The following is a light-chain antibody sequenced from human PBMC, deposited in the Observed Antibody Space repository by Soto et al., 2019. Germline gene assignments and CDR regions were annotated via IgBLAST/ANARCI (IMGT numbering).Light chain of an antibody. CDR1: QSVGSH. CDR3: QQRTNWRLT. Sequence: EVVLTQSPATLSLSPGERATLSCRASQSVGSHFTWYQQKPGQAPRLLIYDAFNRATGIPARFSGSGSGTDFTLTISSLEPEDFAVYYGQQRTNWRLTFGGGTKVEIK. CDR2: DAF. V-gene: IGKV3-11*01. J-gene: IGKJ4*01.